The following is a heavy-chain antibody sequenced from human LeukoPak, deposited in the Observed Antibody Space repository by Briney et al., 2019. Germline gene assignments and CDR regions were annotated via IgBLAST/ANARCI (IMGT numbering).Heavy chain of an antibody. Sequence: SETLSLTCAVYGGSFSGYYWSWIRQPPGKGLEWIGEINHSGSTNYNPSLKSRVTIPVDTSKNQFSLKLSSVTAADTAVYYCARDAFDSSGYYYFDYWGQGTLVTVSS. J-gene: IGHJ4*02. D-gene: IGHD3-22*01. CDR2: INHSGST. CDR3: ARDAFDSSGYYYFDY. CDR1: GGSFSGYY. V-gene: IGHV4-34*01.